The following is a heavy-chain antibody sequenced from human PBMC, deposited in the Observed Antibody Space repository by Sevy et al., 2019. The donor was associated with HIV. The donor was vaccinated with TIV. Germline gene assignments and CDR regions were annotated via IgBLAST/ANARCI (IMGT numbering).Heavy chain of an antibody. V-gene: IGHV4-4*07. CDR1: GGSISSYY. CDR2: IYTSGST. Sequence: SETLSLTCTVSGGSISSYYWSWIRQPAGKGLEWIGRIYTSGSTNYNPSLKSRVTMSVDTSKNQFTLKLSSVTAADMAVYYCARGGGLAVAGPGAFDIWGQGTMVTVSS. CDR3: ARGGGLAVAGPGAFDI. D-gene: IGHD6-19*01. J-gene: IGHJ3*02.